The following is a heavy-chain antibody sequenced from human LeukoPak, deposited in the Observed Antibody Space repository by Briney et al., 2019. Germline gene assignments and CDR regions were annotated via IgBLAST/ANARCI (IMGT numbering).Heavy chain of an antibody. J-gene: IGHJ5*02. V-gene: IGHV4-61*02. D-gene: IGHD3-10*01. Sequence: SETLSLTCIVSGGSINSDTYYWTWIRQPPGKGLEWIGRIYTTGSPNYNPSLKSRVTISIDTSKNQFSLKLSSVSAADTAVYYCARDRGITTARGVPSWFDPWGQGTLVTVSS. CDR3: ARDRGITTARGVPSWFDP. CDR1: GGSINSDTYY. CDR2: IYTTGSP.